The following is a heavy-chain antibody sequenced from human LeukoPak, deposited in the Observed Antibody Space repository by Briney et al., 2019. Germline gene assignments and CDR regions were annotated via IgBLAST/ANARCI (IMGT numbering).Heavy chain of an antibody. CDR2: IYYSGST. Sequence: SETLSLTCTVSGGSISSSSYYWGWIRQPPGKGLEWIGSIYYSGSTYYNPSLKSRVTISVDTPKNQFSLKLSSVTAADTAVYYCARAGNYYGSGSPYTPFDYWGQGTLVTVSS. V-gene: IGHV4-39*07. D-gene: IGHD3-10*01. CDR1: GGSISSSSYY. CDR3: ARAGNYYGSGSPYTPFDY. J-gene: IGHJ4*02.